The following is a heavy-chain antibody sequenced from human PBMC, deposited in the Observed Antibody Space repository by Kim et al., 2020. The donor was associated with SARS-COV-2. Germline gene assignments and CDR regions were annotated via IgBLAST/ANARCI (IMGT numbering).Heavy chain of an antibody. CDR3: ARGDVAVAGRIDY. V-gene: IGHV3-30*04. Sequence: GGSLRLSCAASGFTFSSYAMHWVRQAPGKGLEWVAVISYDGSNKYYADSVKGRFTISRDNSKNTLYLQMNSLRAEDTAVYYCARGDVAVAGRIDYWGQGTLVTVSS. J-gene: IGHJ4*02. CDR2: ISYDGSNK. CDR1: GFTFSSYA. D-gene: IGHD6-19*01.